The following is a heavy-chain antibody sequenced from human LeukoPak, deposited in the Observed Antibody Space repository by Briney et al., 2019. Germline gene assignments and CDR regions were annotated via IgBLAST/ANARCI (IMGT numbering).Heavy chain of an antibody. CDR2: ISAYNGNT. V-gene: IGHV1-18*01. CDR1: GYTFTSYG. J-gene: IGHJ6*02. CDR3: ARVGFSDCSSTSCYHYYYGMDV. Sequence: ASVKVSYKASGYTFTSYGISWVRQAPGQGLEWMGWISAYNGNTNYAQKLQGRVTMTTDTSTSTAYMELRSLRSDDTAVYYCARVGFSDCSSTSCYHYYYGMDVWGQGTTVTVSS. D-gene: IGHD2-2*01.